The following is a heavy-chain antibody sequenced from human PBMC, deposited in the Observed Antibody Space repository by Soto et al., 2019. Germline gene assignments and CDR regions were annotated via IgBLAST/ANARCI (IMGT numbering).Heavy chain of an antibody. CDR2: ISYDGSNK. V-gene: IGHV3-30*18. D-gene: IGHD3-22*01. Sequence: QVQLVESGGGVVQPGRSLRLSCAASGFTFSSYGMHWVRQAPGKGLEWVAVISYDGSNKYYADSVKSRFTISRDNSKNTLYLQMNSLRAEDTAVYYCAKGSRDSSGYVSYDYWGQGTLVTFAS. CDR1: GFTFSSYG. J-gene: IGHJ4*02. CDR3: AKGSRDSSGYVSYDY.